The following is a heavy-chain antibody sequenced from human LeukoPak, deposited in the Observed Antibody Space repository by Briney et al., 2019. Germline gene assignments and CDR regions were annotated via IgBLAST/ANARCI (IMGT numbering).Heavy chain of an antibody. V-gene: IGHV3-53*01. CDR2: IYSGGST. CDR3: ARVGQQLDGAFDI. CDR1: GFTVSSNY. Sequence: PGGSLRLSCAASGFTVSSNYMSWVRQAPGKGLEWVSVIYSGGSTYYADSVKGRFTISRDNSKNTLYLQMNSLRAEDTAVYYCARVGQQLDGAFDIWGQGTMVTVSS. J-gene: IGHJ3*02. D-gene: IGHD6-13*01.